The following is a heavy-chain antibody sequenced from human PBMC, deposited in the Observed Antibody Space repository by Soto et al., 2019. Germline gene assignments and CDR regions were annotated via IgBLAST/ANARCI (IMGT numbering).Heavy chain of an antibody. Sequence: PGGSLRLSCTASGFTFGDYAMSWVRQAPGKGLEWVGFIRSKAYGGTTEYAASVKGRFTISRDDSKSIAYLQMNSLKTEDTAVYYCTNADSPGGHYYYGMDVWGQGTTVTVSS. CDR3: TNADSPGGHYYYGMDV. CDR1: GFTFGDYA. CDR2: IRSKAYGGTT. J-gene: IGHJ6*02. V-gene: IGHV3-49*04. D-gene: IGHD3-22*01.